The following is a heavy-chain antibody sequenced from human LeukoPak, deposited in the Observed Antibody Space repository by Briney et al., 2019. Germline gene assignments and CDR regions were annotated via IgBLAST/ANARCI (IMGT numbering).Heavy chain of an antibody. CDR2: IKRKTDVCTT. CDR3: TTDPGYYYDSSGPYYFDY. D-gene: IGHD3-22*01. Sequence: PGGSLRLACAASGFTFSNAWMSWVRQPPGRGLGWVARIKRKTDVCTTDYAAPVKGRFTISRDDSKNTLYLPMNSLKTEDTAVYYCTTDPGYYYDSSGPYYFDYWGQGTLVTVSS. V-gene: IGHV3-15*01. J-gene: IGHJ4*02. CDR1: GFTFSNAW.